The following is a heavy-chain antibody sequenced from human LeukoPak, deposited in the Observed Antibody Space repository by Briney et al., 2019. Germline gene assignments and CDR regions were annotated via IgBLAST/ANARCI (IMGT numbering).Heavy chain of an antibody. Sequence: TGGSLRLSCAASGFTFDDYSMSWVRQAPGKGLEWVSGINWNGGSTGYADSVKGRFTISRDNAKNSLYLQMNSLRAEDTALYYCARFSRRSGIQLWLPFDYWGQGTLVTVSS. CDR1: GFTFDDYS. V-gene: IGHV3-20*04. CDR2: INWNGGST. D-gene: IGHD5-18*01. CDR3: ARFSRRSGIQLWLPFDY. J-gene: IGHJ4*02.